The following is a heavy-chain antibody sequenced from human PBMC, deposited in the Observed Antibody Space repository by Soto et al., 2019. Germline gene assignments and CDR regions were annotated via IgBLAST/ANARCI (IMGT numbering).Heavy chain of an antibody. J-gene: IGHJ5*02. V-gene: IGHV4-34*01. CDR2: INHSGST. CDR3: ARRSAAGP. CDR1: GGSFSGYY. D-gene: IGHD6-25*01. Sequence: QVQLQQWGAGLLKPSETLSLTCAVYGGSFSGYYWSWIRQPPGKGLEWIGEINHSGSTNYNPYLKSRVTISVDTSKNQFSLKLSSVTAADTAVYYCARRSAAGPWGQGTLVTVCS.